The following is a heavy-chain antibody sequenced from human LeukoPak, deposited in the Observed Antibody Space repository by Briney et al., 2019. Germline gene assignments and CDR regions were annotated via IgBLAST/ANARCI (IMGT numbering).Heavy chain of an antibody. CDR1: GFTFSSYG. V-gene: IGHV3-23*01. CDR3: AKTDRTGALGRFRMRSDAFDV. J-gene: IGHJ3*01. D-gene: IGHD3-3*01. CDR2: ISCSDGTT. Sequence: GGSLRLSCAASGFTFSSYGMGCVRQSTGKGLECVSAISCSDGTTCYADCVKGQFTISRDNSKNTLYLQIESLRVEDTAVYYCAKTDRTGALGRFRMRSDAFDVWGQGTMVNVSS.